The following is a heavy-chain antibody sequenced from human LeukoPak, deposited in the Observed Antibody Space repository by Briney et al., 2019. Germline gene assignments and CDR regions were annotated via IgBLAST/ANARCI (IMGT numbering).Heavy chain of an antibody. CDR3: ARGYCTNGVCYGLDY. D-gene: IGHD2-8*01. J-gene: IGHJ4*02. CDR1: GFTFSSYS. V-gene: IGHV3-21*01. CDR2: ISSSSSYI. Sequence: GGSLRLSCAASGFTFSSYSMNWVRQAPGKGLEWVSSISSSSSYIYYADSVKGRFTISRDNAKNSLYLQMNSLRAEDTAVYYCARGYCTNGVCYGLDYWGQGTLVTVSS.